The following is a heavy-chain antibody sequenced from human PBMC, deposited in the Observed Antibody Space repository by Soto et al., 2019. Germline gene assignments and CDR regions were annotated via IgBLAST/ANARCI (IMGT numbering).Heavy chain of an antibody. CDR2: IYYSGST. CDR1: GGSISSSSYY. J-gene: IGHJ5*02. V-gene: IGHV4-39*01. CDR3: ARLEITMVRGVIIPNWFDP. Sequence: PSETLSLTCTVSGGSISSSSYYWGWLRQPPGKGLEWIGSIYYSGSTYYNPSLKSRVTISVDTSKNQFSLKLSSVTAADTAVYYCARLEITMVRGVIIPNWFDPWGQGTLVTVSS. D-gene: IGHD3-10*01.